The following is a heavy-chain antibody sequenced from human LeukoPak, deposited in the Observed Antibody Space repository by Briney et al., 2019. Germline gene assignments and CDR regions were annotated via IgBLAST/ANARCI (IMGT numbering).Heavy chain of an antibody. Sequence: PGGSLRLSCAACGFTFSSYWMHRVRQAPGKGLVWVSRIKSDGKTNYADSVKGRFTISRDNAKNTVSLQMNSLRAEDTGVYYCARAPSEIGGYYPEYFRHWGQGTLVTVSS. CDR2: IKSDGKT. V-gene: IGHV3-74*01. J-gene: IGHJ1*01. CDR3: ARAPSEIGGYYPEYFRH. CDR1: GFTFSSYW. D-gene: IGHD3-22*01.